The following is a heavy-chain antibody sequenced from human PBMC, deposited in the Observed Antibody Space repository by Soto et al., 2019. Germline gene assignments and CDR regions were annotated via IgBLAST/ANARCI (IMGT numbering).Heavy chain of an antibody. J-gene: IGHJ6*01. V-gene: IGHV4-59*01. CDR2: MDNTGST. CDR3: ARDLWGYCGTDCYPLDV. CDR1: GGTISRYY. Sequence: QVQLQESGPGLVKPSETLSLTCTVSGGTISRYYWSWIRQPPGKGLEWIGYMDNTGSTVYNPPFKRRVTIPVDTSKKQFSLKLKSVTAADTAVYYCARDLWGYCGTDCYPLDVWEKGCTVTV. D-gene: IGHD2-21*02.